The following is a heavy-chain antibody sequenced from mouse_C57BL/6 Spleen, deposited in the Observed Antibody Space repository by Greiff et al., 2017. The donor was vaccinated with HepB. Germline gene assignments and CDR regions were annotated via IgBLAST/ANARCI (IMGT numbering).Heavy chain of an antibody. CDR2: ISDGGSYT. V-gene: IGHV5-4*01. Sequence: EVKLVESGGGLVKPGGSLKLSCAASGFTFSSYAMSWVRQTPEKRLEWVATISDGGSYTYYPDNVKGRFTISRDNAKNNLYLQMSHLKSEDTAMYYCAREGGITTVVASSHFDVWGTGTTVTVSS. CDR3: AREGGITTVVASSHFDV. CDR1: GFTFSSYA. D-gene: IGHD1-1*01. J-gene: IGHJ1*03.